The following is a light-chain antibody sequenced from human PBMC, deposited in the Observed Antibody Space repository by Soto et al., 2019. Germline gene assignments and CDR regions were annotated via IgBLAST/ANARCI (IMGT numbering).Light chain of an antibody. CDR2: EVT. CDR3: SSYTSSRTWL. V-gene: IGLV2-14*01. J-gene: IGLJ3*02. CDR1: SSDVGAYNY. Sequence: QSALTQPGSVSGSPGQSITISCTGTSSDVGAYNYVSWYQQHPGKAPKLMIYEVTNRPSGVSTRFSGSKSGNTASLTISGLQAEDEADYYCSSYTSSRTWLFGGGTKLTVL.